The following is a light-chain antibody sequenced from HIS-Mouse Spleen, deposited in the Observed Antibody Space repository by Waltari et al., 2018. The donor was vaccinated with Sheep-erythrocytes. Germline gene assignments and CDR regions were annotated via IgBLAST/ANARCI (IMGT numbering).Light chain of an antibody. V-gene: IGKV3-20*01. J-gene: IGKJ2*01. CDR2: GAS. CDR1: QSVSSSY. Sequence: EIVLTQSPGPLSLSPGERATLSCRASQSVSSSYLAWYQQKHGQAPRLLIYGASSRATGIPDRFSGSGSGTDFTLTISRLEPEDFAVYYCQQYGSSPTFGQGTKLEIK. CDR3: QQYGSSPT.